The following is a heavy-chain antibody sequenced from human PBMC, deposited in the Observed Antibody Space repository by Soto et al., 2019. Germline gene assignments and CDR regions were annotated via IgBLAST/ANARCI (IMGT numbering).Heavy chain of an antibody. CDR2: ISYSGTT. V-gene: IGHV4-39*07. Sequence: PSETLSLTCNVSGASITGSGSHWGWIRQPPGKGLEWIASISYSGTTYHNPSLKSRVTISVDTSKNHFSLKLRSVIVADTAVYHCARFVRSCSATTCSTRADVWGQGITVTVSS. CDR1: GASITGSGSH. D-gene: IGHD2-2*01. J-gene: IGHJ6*02. CDR3: ARFVRSCSATTCSTRADV.